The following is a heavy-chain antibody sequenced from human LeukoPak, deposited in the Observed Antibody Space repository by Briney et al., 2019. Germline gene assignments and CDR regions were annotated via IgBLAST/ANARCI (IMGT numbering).Heavy chain of an antibody. CDR2: IYYSGST. V-gene: IGHV4-61*01. Sequence: SETLSLTCTVSGGSISSSSYYWGWIRQPPGKGLEWIGYIYYSGSTNYNPSLKSRVTISVDTSKNQFSLKLSSVTAADTAVYYCARDRYYYDSSGYRFFDYWGQGTLVTVSS. J-gene: IGHJ4*02. D-gene: IGHD3-22*01. CDR3: ARDRYYYDSSGYRFFDY. CDR1: GGSISSSSYY.